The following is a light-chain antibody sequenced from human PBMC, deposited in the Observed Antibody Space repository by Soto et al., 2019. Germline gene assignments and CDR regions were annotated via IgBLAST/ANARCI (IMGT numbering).Light chain of an antibody. Sequence: QSALTQPASVSGSPGQSITISCTGTSSDVGGYNYVSWYQQHAGKAPKLMLYDVSDRPSGVSNRFSGSKSGNTASLTISGLQADAEADYSCDSHTRTRPVVFGGGTQLTVL. CDR3: DSHTRTRPVV. V-gene: IGLV2-14*03. CDR1: SSDVGGYNY. J-gene: IGLJ2*01. CDR2: DVS.